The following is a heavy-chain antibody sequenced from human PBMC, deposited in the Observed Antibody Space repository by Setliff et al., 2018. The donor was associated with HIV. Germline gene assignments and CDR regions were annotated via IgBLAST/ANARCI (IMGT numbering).Heavy chain of an antibody. CDR2: IYYSGST. CDR1: GGSISSYY. V-gene: IGHV4-59*08. Sequence: ASETLSLTCTVSGGSISSYYWSWIRQPPGKGLEWIGYIYYSGSTNYNPSLKSRVTISVDTSKNQFSLKLSSVTAADTAVYYCARAGSGVVGSRPFDYWGQGTLVTVSS. D-gene: IGHD3-3*01. CDR3: ARAGSGVVGSRPFDY. J-gene: IGHJ4*02.